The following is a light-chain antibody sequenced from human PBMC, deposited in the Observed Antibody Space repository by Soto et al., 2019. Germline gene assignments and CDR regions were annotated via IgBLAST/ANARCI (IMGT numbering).Light chain of an antibody. CDR3: QHYNIYSPWT. J-gene: IGKJ1*01. CDR2: DAS. V-gene: IGKV1-5*01. Sequence: IQMTQSPSTLSASVGDRVTLTCRASQSINAWLAWYQQKPGKAPKLLIYDASSLQSGVPSRFSGSGSGTEFTLTIIGLQPDDFATYYCQHYNIYSPWTFGQGTKVEIK. CDR1: QSINAW.